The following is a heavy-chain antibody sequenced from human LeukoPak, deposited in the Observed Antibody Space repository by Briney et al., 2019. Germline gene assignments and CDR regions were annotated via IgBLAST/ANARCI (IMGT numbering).Heavy chain of an antibody. CDR2: IRYDGSDK. V-gene: IGHV3-30*02. Sequence: QTGGSLRLSCAASGFTFSSYGMHWVRQAPGKGLEWVAFIRYDGSDKYYADSVKGRFTISRDSSKNTLYLQMNSLRAEDTAVYYCAKTRRPKLYYFDYWGQGTLVTVSS. CDR1: GFTFSSYG. D-gene: IGHD1-1*01. CDR3: AKTRRPKLYYFDY. J-gene: IGHJ4*02.